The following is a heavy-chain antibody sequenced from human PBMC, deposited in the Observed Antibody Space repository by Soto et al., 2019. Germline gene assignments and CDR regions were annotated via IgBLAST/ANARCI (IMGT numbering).Heavy chain of an antibody. CDR1: GGSISSSS. Sequence: SETLSLTCTVSGGSISSSSWNWIRQAPGKRLEWIGCIFYTGSTNFNPPLESRVAMSLDTSKNQFSLRLSSVTAEEPPVYYCASLVQANGVITQDNWFAPCGQGTRV. D-gene: IGHD3-10*01. V-gene: IGHV4-59*08. CDR2: IFYTGST. J-gene: IGHJ5*02. CDR3: ASLVQANGVITQDNWFAP.